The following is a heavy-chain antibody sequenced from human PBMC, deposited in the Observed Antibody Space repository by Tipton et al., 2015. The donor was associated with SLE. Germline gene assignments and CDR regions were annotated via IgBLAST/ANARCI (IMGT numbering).Heavy chain of an antibody. D-gene: IGHD3-3*01. CDR3: ARGDFWSGPTY. CDR2: IYGSGRT. CDR1: GDSVSSYY. V-gene: IGHV4-59*08. J-gene: IGHJ4*02. Sequence: TLSLTCTVSGDSVSSYYWSWIRQPPGKGPEWIGLIYGSGRTSYNPSLKSRVTISVDTSKNQFSLRLRSVTAADTAVYYCARGDFWSGPTYWGQGALVTVSS.